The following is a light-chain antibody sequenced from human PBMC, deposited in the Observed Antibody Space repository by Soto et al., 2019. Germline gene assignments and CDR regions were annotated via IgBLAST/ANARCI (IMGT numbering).Light chain of an antibody. CDR2: GNS. Sequence: QSVLTQPPSVSGAPGQRVTIYCTGSSSNIGGGYDVHWYQQVPGTAPKLLIYGNSNRPSGVPDRFSGSKSGNTASLTVSGLQAEDEADYYCSSFVGSPVVFGGGTKLTVL. V-gene: IGLV1-40*01. CDR1: SSNIGGGYD. CDR3: SSFVGSPVV. J-gene: IGLJ2*01.